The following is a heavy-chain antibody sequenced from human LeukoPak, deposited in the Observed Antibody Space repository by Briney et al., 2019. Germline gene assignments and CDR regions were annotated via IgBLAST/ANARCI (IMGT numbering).Heavy chain of an antibody. CDR1: AFTFSDYW. Sequence: GGSLRLSCSTSAFTFSDYWMSWVRQTPGKGLEWVANIREDGSERYYVDSVKGRFTISRDNAKNSLYLQMNSLRAEDTAVYYCAREVYCSGGSCYSGGMDVWGQGTLVTVSS. CDR3: AREVYCSGGSCYSGGMDV. V-gene: IGHV3-7*01. CDR2: IREDGSER. J-gene: IGHJ4*02. D-gene: IGHD2-15*01.